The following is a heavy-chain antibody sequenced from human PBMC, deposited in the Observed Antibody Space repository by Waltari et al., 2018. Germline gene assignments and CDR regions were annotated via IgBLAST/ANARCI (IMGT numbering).Heavy chain of an antibody. Sequence: QVQLVQSGAEVKKPGASVKVSCKASGYTFTSYDINWVRQATGQGLEWMGWMNPNSGNTGYAQKFQGRVTITADKSTSTAYMELSSLRSEDTAVYYCAIRQGHCTGGVCPPMANWFDPWGQGTLVTVSS. J-gene: IGHJ5*02. D-gene: IGHD2-8*02. V-gene: IGHV1-8*03. CDR3: AIRQGHCTGGVCPPMANWFDP. CDR1: GYTFTSYD. CDR2: MNPNSGNT.